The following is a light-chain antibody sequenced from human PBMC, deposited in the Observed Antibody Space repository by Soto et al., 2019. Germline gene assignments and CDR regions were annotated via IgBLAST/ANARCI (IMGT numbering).Light chain of an antibody. CDR3: QQYNSYPLT. CDR1: QSSGSW. Sequence: IQMTQSPSTLSSSAGARVTITCRASQSSGSWLAWYQQKPGKAPKLLIYKASSLESGVPSRFSGSGSGTEFTLTISSLQPDDFATYYCQQYNSYPLTFGGGTKVDI. J-gene: IGKJ4*01. CDR2: KAS. V-gene: IGKV1-5*03.